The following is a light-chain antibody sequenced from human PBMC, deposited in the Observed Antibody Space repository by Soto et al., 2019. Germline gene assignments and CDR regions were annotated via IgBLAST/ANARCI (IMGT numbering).Light chain of an antibody. V-gene: IGKV3D-15*01. CDR1: QSISSK. Sequence: DIVMTQSPLSLPVTPGEPASISCRASQSISSKLAWYQQKPGQAPRLLIYDASNRATGIPDRFSGSGSGTEFTLTIRTLQSEDLAVYYGQQYNNWPQITFGQGPRREIK. J-gene: IGKJ5*01. CDR2: DAS. CDR3: QQYNNWPQIT.